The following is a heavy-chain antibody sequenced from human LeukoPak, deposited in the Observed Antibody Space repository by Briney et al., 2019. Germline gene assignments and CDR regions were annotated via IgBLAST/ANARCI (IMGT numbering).Heavy chain of an antibody. CDR1: GFDFGAYE. Sequence: GGSLRLSCAASGFDFGAYEMNWVRQPPGKRLEWVAYFAGSDTTTYYADSVKGRFIISRDNARNSLYLQMNSLRAEDTALYYCTTLGYHLDSWGQGTLVTVSS. V-gene: IGHV3-48*03. CDR3: TTLGYHLDS. J-gene: IGHJ4*02. CDR2: FAGSDTTT. D-gene: IGHD3-22*01.